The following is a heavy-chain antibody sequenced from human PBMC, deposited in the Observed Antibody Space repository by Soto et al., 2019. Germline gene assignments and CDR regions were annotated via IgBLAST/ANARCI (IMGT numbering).Heavy chain of an antibody. CDR1: GFTFTSSA. V-gene: IGHV1-58*01. J-gene: IGHJ4*02. D-gene: IGHD3-9*01. CDR2: IVVGSGNT. Sequence: SVKVSCKASGFTFTSSAVQWVRQARGQRLEWIGWIVVGSGNTNYAQKFQERVTITRDMSTSTAYMELSSLRSEDTAVYYCAADNDILTGYYQFDYWGQGILVTVSS. CDR3: AADNDILTGYYQFDY.